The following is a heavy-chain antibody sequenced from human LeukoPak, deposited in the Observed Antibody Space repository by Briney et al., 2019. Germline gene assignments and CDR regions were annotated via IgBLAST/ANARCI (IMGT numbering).Heavy chain of an antibody. CDR3: ARDFLHVYYYDSSGYVRGAFDI. J-gene: IGHJ3*02. CDR2: INPKSGGT. Sequence: ASVKVSCKASGYTFTNYYMYWVRQAPGQGLEWMGWINPKSGGTNYAQKFQGRVTVTRDTSISTAHMELSRLRFDDTAVYYCARDFLHVYYYDSSGYVRGAFDIWGQGTMVTVSS. D-gene: IGHD3-22*01. CDR1: GYTFTNYY. V-gene: IGHV1-2*02.